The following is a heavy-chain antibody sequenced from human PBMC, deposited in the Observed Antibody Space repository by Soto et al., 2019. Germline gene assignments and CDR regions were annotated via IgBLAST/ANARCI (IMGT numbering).Heavy chain of an antibody. CDR1: GGSISSDDYY. Sequence: QVQLQESGPGLVKPSQTLSLTCTVSGGSISSDDYYWSWIRQPPGKGLEWIGSIFYSGSTNCNPSLKSRVTISVDTSKNQYSLRLSSVTVADTAVYYCARDNGTGPWYWGQGTLVTVSS. CDR2: IFYSGST. V-gene: IGHV4-30-4*01. J-gene: IGHJ4*02. CDR3: ARDNGTGPWY. D-gene: IGHD1-1*01.